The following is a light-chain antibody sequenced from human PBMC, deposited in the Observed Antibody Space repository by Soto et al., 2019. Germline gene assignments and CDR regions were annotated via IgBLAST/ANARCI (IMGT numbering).Light chain of an antibody. Sequence: DVQMTQSPSSLSASVGDRVTITCRASQSISGYLNWYQQKQGKAPNLLIYAASTLQSGVPSRFRGSGSGTDFTLTIISLQPEDFATYYCQQSYTTPRTFGQGTKVEIK. CDR1: QSISGY. CDR3: QQSYTTPRT. CDR2: AAS. V-gene: IGKV1-39*01. J-gene: IGKJ1*01.